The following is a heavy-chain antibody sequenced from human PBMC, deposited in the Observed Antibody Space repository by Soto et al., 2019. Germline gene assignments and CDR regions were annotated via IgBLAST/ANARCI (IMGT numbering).Heavy chain of an antibody. J-gene: IGHJ4*02. Sequence: EVQLLESGGGLVQPGGSLRLSCAASGFTFSSYDMSWVRQAPGKGLEWVSTISGSGGSTYYADSVKGRFTISRDNSTNTLYLQMNSLRAEDPAVYYCAKGGSSWSRFDYWGQGTLVTVSS. CDR1: GFTFSSYD. CDR2: ISGSGGST. V-gene: IGHV3-23*01. D-gene: IGHD6-13*01. CDR3: AKGGSSWSRFDY.